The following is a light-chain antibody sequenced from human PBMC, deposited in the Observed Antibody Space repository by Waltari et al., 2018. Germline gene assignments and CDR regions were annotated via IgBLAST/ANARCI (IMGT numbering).Light chain of an antibody. CDR1: SATIGSSSH. CDR2: AKK. V-gene: IGLV1-40*03. J-gene: IGLJ1*01. Sequence: QSVLTQPPSVPGVPGQRVTISCTGSSATIGSSSHVHRYQHLPGTATKVLIYAKKKRPSGVPYRFSGSKSGASASLAITGLQAEDEADYCCQSFDSSLDGYVFGTGTKVTVL. CDR3: QSFDSSLDGYV.